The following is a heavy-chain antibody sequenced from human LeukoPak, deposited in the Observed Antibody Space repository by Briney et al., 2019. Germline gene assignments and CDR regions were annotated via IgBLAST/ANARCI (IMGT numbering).Heavy chain of an antibody. J-gene: IGHJ4*01. CDR1: GYTFTSSG. Sequence: ASVKGSCKASGYTFTSSGISWVRQTPGHGLEWMGWISAYNGNTNYAQKLQGRVTMTTDTSTSTAYMELRSLRSDDTAVYYCARASVKGLAVAGPGNYGGQATLVTVSS. CDR2: ISAYNGNT. D-gene: IGHD6-19*01. V-gene: IGHV1-18*01. CDR3: ARASVKGLAVAGPGNY.